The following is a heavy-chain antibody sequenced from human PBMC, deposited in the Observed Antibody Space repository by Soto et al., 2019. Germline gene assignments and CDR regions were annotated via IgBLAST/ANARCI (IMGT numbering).Heavy chain of an antibody. CDR2: ISYSGST. J-gene: IGHJ6*02. CDR1: GGSIRNSGYY. V-gene: IGHV4-31*03. D-gene: IGHD4-4*01. CDR3: ARDAVTKRDFYYYGMDV. Sequence: QVQLQEAGPGLVKPSQTLSLTCTVSGGSIRNSGYYWIWIRQHPGKGLEWLGYISYSGSTDYAPSLNSRVTMSVDTSKNQFSLKLSSVTAADTAVYYCARDAVTKRDFYYYGMDVWGRGTTVTVSS.